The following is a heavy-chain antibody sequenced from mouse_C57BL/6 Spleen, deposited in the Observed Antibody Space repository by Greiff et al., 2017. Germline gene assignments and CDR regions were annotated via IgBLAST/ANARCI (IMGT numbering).Heavy chain of an antibody. D-gene: IGHD4-1*01. J-gene: IGHJ2*01. CDR1: GYSFTGYY. Sequence: VQLQQSGPELVKPGASVKISCKASGYSFTGYYMNWVKQSPEKSLEWIGEINPSTGGTTYNQKFKAKATLTVDKSSSTAYMQLKRLTSEDAAVYYCSRLPGLGRGYFDYWGQGTTLTVSS. CDR2: INPSTGGT. V-gene: IGHV1-42*01. CDR3: SRLPGLGRGYFDY.